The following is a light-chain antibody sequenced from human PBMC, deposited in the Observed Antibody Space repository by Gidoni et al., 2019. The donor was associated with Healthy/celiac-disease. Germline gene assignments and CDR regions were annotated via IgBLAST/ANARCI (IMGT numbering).Light chain of an antibody. V-gene: IGLV1-40*01. J-gene: IGLJ1*01. CDR2: GNS. CDR1: SSNIGAGYD. Sequence: QSVLTQPPSVSGAPRQRVTISCTGSSSNIGAGYDLHWYQQLPGTAPKLLIYGNSNRPSGVPDRFSGSKSGTSASLAITGLQAEDEADYYCQSCDSSLGGVFGTGTKVTVL. CDR3: QSCDSSLGGV.